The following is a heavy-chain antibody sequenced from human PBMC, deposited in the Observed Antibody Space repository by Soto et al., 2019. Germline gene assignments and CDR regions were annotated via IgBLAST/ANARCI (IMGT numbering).Heavy chain of an antibody. CDR1: GFTFSNAY. V-gene: IGHV3-15*01. J-gene: IGHJ1*01. CDR3: SFYGSGSLHH. Sequence: EVQLVESGGGLVKPGGSLRLSCAASGFTFSNAYMSWVRQAPGKGLEWVGRIQSKTDGGTTDYAAPVKGRFTISRDDSKYTLYLPMSSLKTEDTAMYYCSFYGSGSLHHWGQGTLVTVSS. CDR2: IQSKTDGGTT. D-gene: IGHD3-10*01.